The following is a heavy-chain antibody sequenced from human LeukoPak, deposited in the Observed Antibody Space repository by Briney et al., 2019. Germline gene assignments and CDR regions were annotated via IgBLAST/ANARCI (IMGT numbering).Heavy chain of an antibody. CDR1: GFTFSSYS. V-gene: IGHV3-21*01. J-gene: IGHJ3*02. D-gene: IGHD4-17*01. CDR3: ARGTVTNDAFDI. CDR2: ISSSSSYT. Sequence: GGSLRLSCAASGFTFSSYSMNWVRQAPGKGLEWVSSISSSSSYTYYADSVKGRFTISRDNAKNSLYLQMNSLRAEDTAVYYCARGTVTNDAFDIWGQGTMVTVSS.